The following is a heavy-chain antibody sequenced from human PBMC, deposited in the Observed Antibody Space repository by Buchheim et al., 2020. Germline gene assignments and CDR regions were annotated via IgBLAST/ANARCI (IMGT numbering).Heavy chain of an antibody. V-gene: IGHV4-39*01. CDR3: AIRETGIAVAGNFDY. CDR1: GGSISSSSYY. CDR2: IHYSGST. D-gene: IGHD6-19*01. Sequence: QLQLQESGPGLVKPSETLSLTCTVSGGSISSSSYYWGWIRQPPGKGLEWFGSIHYSGSTYYNPSLKSRVTITVDTSKNQFSLKLSSVTAADTAVYYCAIRETGIAVAGNFDYWGQGTL. J-gene: IGHJ4*02.